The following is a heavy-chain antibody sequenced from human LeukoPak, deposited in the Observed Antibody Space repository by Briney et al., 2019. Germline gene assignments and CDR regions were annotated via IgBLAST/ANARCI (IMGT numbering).Heavy chain of an antibody. CDR2: INPSGGST. CDR1: GYTFSSYY. Sequence: GASVKVSCKASGYTFSSYYMHWVRQAPGQGLEWMGIINPSGGSTSYAQKFQGRVTMTRDTSTSTVYMELSSLRSEDTAVYYCARATIVGATKDYYYYMDVWGKGTTVTVSS. J-gene: IGHJ6*03. CDR3: ARATIVGATKDYYYYMDV. D-gene: IGHD1-26*01. V-gene: IGHV1-46*01.